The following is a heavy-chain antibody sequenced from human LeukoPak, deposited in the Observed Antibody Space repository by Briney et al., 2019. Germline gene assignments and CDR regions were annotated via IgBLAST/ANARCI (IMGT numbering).Heavy chain of an antibody. V-gene: IGHV3-21*01. J-gene: IGHJ4*02. Sequence: GGSLRLSCAASGFALNSYTLSWVRQAPGKGLEWVSSISSSSSYIYYADSVKGRFTISRDNAKNSLYLQMNSLRPDDTAVYFCAKNGFTFGGLADINFDYWGQGTLVTVSS. CDR3: AKNGFTFGGLADINFDY. CDR2: ISSSSSYI. D-gene: IGHD3-16*01. CDR1: GFALNSYT.